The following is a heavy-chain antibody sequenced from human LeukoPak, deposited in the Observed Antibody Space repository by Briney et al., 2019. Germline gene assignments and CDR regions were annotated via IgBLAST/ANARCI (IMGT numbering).Heavy chain of an antibody. CDR1: GFTFSSYG. CDR3: AKDRPYISSWYGCSTP. V-gene: IGHV3-23*01. D-gene: IGHD2-2*01. Sequence: GGSLRLSCAASGFTFSSYGMHWVRQAPGKGLEWVSTLSDRGGGTFYADSVKGRFTISRDNSRNTLYLQMHSLRVEDTAVYYCAKDRPYISSWYGCSTPWGQGTLVTVSS. CDR2: LSDRGGGT. J-gene: IGHJ5*02.